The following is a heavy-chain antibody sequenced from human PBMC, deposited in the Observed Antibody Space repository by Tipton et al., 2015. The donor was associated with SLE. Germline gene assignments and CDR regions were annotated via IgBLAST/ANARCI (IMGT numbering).Heavy chain of an antibody. V-gene: IGHV4-39*07. Sequence: TLSLTCSVSGASISSGGHYWGWIRQPPGRGLEWIGEINHSGSTNYNPSLKSRVTISVDTSKNQFSLRLTSLTAADTAVYYCARVVYSFSDAFDIWGQGTLVTVSS. CDR1: GASISSGGHY. J-gene: IGHJ3*02. CDR3: ARVVYSFSDAFDI. CDR2: INHSGST. D-gene: IGHD6-13*01.